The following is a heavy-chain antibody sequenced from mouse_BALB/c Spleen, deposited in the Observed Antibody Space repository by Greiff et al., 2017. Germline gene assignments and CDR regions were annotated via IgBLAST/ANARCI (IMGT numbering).Heavy chain of an antibody. V-gene: IGHV5-6*02. CDR2: ISSGGSYT. Sequence: EVMLVESGGDLVKPGGSLKLSCAASGFTFSSYGMSWVRQTPDKRLEWVANISSGGSYTYYPDSVKGRFTITRDNAKNTLYLQMSSLKSEDTAMYYCARRDYGYRFAYWGQGTLVTVSA. CDR3: ARRDYGYRFAY. J-gene: IGHJ3*01. D-gene: IGHD1-2*01. CDR1: GFTFSSYG.